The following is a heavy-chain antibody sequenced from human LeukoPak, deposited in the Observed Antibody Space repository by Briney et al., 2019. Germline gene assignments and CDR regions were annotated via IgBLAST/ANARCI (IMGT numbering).Heavy chain of an antibody. CDR1: GGSFSGYY. D-gene: IGHD1-14*01. CDR2: INHSGST. CDR3: TRLGIEPRDFDN. J-gene: IGHJ4*02. V-gene: IGHV4-34*01. Sequence: SETLSLTCAVYGGSFSGYYWSWIRQPPGKGLEWIGEINHSGSTNYNPSLKSRVTISVDTSKNQFSLKLSSVTAADTAVYYCTRLGIEPRDFDNWGQGTLVTVSS.